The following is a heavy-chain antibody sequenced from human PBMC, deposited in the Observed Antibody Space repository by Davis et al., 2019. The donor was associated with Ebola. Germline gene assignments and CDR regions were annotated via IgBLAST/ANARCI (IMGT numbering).Heavy chain of an antibody. CDR1: GFRFSDYS. CDR3: ANQRFLEWLYDY. Sequence: GESLKISCVASGFRFSDYSMSWVRQAPGEGLEWISGVIGSGTDKYYAESVKGRFTISRDNSKNTLYLQMNSLRAEDTAVYYCANQRFLEWLYDYWGQGTLVTVSS. CDR2: VIGSGTDK. J-gene: IGHJ4*02. D-gene: IGHD3-3*01. V-gene: IGHV3-23*01.